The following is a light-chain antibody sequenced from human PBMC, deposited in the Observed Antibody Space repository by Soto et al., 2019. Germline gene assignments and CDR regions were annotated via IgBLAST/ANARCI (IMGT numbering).Light chain of an antibody. Sequence: QSVLTQPPSASGSPGQSVTISCTGTSSDVGGYNYVSWYQQHPGKAPKLMIYEVSKRPSGVPDRFSGSKSGNTASLSVSGLQAEDEADYYCSSYAGSNNLYVFGTGTKVTLL. CDR3: SSYAGSNNLYV. CDR1: SSDVGGYNY. V-gene: IGLV2-8*01. J-gene: IGLJ1*01. CDR2: EVS.